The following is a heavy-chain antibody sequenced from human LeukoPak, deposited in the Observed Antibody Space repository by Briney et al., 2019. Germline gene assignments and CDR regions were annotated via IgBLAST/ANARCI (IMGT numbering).Heavy chain of an antibody. CDR1: GGLISLSYYY. J-gene: IGHJ6*03. Sequence: SETLSLTCSVSGGLISLSYYYWGWIRQTPGKGLEWIGSIYYSGTTSYKSSLKSRVTISIDTSKNQFSLKLISVTAADTAVYYCARGVVSSSWPYYYYMDVWGKGTTVTISS. CDR3: ARGVVSSSWPYYYYMDV. CDR2: IYYSGTT. V-gene: IGHV4-39*07. D-gene: IGHD6-13*01.